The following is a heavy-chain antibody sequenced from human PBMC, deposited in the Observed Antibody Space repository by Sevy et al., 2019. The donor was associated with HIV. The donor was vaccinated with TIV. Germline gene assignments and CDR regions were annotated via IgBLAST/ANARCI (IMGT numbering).Heavy chain of an antibody. V-gene: IGHV3-30-3*01. CDR1: GITFSSHA. J-gene: IGHJ4*02. D-gene: IGHD4-17*01. CDR2: ISYDGSNK. CDR3: ARADYGDYSGEFDY. Sequence: GGSLRLSCAASGITFSSHAMHWVRQAPGKGLEWVTIISYDGSNKYYADSVKGRFTISRDNSKNTLYLQMNSLRAEDTAVYYCARADYGDYSGEFDYWGQGTLVTVCS.